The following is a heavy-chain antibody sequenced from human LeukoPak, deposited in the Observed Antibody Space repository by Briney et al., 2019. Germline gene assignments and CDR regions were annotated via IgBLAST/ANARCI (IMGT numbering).Heavy chain of an antibody. CDR1: GGSFSGYY. CDR2: INHSGST. J-gene: IGHJ3*02. CDR3: ARPASGAFDI. Sequence: SETLSLTCAVYGGSFSGYYWSWIRQPPGKGLEWIGEINHSGSTNYNPSLKSRVTISVDTSKNQFSLKLSSVTAADTAVYYCARPASGAFDIWGQGTMVTVSS. V-gene: IGHV4-34*01.